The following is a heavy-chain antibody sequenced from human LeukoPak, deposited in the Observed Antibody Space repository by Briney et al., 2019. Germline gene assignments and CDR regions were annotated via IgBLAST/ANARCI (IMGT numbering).Heavy chain of an antibody. CDR1: GFTLSSYA. Sequence: GGSLRLSCAASGFTLSSYAMHWVRQAPGKGLEWVAVISYDGSNKYYADSVKGRFTISRDNSKNTLYLQMNSLRAEDTAVYYCARDPGDYVYYYYYGMDVWGKGTTVTVSS. J-gene: IGHJ6*04. CDR2: ISYDGSNK. CDR3: ARDPGDYVYYYYYGMDV. D-gene: IGHD4-17*01. V-gene: IGHV3-30*04.